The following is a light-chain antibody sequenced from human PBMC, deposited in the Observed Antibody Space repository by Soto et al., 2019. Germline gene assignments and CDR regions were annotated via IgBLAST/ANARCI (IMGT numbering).Light chain of an antibody. CDR1: QRISSW. CDR2: DAS. V-gene: IGKV1-5*01. CDR3: QQYNRYWT. Sequence: DIQMTQSPSTLSASVEDRVTITCGASQRISSWLAWYQQKPGKAPKLLIYDASSLESGAPSRFSGSGSGTEFTLTISSLQPDDFATYYCQQYNRYWTVGQGTKVEIK. J-gene: IGKJ1*01.